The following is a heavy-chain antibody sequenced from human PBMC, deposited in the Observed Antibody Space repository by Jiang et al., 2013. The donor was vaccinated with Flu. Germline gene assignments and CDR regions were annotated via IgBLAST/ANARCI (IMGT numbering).Heavy chain of an antibody. V-gene: IGHV7-4-1*02. D-gene: IGHD3-10*01. CDR2: INTNTGNP. CDR3: ARALLLRGVISWFDP. J-gene: IGHJ5*02. Sequence: AMNWVRQAPGQGLEWMGWINTNTGNPTYAQGFTGRFVFSLDTSVSTAYLQISSLKAEDTAVYYCARALLLRGVISWFDPWGQGTLVTVSS. CDR1: A.